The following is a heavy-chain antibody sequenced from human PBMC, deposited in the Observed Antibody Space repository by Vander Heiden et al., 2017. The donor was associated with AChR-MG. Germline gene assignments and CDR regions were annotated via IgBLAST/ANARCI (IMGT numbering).Heavy chain of an antibody. V-gene: IGHV4-61*02. CDR1: GGPLSSGRYY. Sequence: QVQLQESGPGLVKPSQTLSLTCTVSGGPLSSGRYYWSWHRQAAGKGLEGIGRIRNSGSTNYNPSLKSRVTMSVDTSKNQFSLKLNSVSAADTAMYYCARVSMVRGVIDYWGQGTLVTVSA. CDR3: ARVSMVRGVIDY. D-gene: IGHD3-10*01. J-gene: IGHJ4*02. CDR2: IRNSGST.